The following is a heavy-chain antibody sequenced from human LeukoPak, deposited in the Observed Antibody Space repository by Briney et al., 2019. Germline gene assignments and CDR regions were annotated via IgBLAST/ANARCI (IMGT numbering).Heavy chain of an antibody. CDR2: IYPGDSDT. D-gene: IGHD2-2*01. CDR3: ARPLRYCSSTSCTTGGFDL. Sequence: GAALNISSKGSGYCFTSYWIGWGRPMAGKGLGWMGIIYPGDSDTRYRPSFQGQVTISADKSISTAYLQWSSLKASDTAMYYCARPLRYCSSTSCTTGGFDLWGQGTLVTVSS. CDR1: GYCFTSYW. V-gene: IGHV5-51*01. J-gene: IGHJ5*02.